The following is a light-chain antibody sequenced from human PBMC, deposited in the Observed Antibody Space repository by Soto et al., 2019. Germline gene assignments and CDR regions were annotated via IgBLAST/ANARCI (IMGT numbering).Light chain of an antibody. CDR3: QEYKSYST. CDR2: DAS. V-gene: IGKV1-5*01. J-gene: IGKJ1*01. CDR1: QEITSF. Sequence: DIQMTQSPSTLSASVGDRVTITCRASQEITSFVAWYQQQPEKAPQVLIYDASSLDVGAPSRFSGSGSGTEFTLTINGLQPEDFATYFCQEYKSYSTFGPGTKVDIK.